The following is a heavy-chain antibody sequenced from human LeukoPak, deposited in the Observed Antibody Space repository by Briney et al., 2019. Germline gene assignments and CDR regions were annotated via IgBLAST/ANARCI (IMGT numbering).Heavy chain of an antibody. CDR2: IIPIFGTA. Sequence: GASVKVSCKASGYTFTSYGISWVRQAPGQGLEWMGGIIPIFGTANYAQKFQGRVTITADKSTSTAYMELSSLRSEDTAVYYCASSITMIVVESDAFDIWGQGTMVTVSS. V-gene: IGHV1-69*06. J-gene: IGHJ3*02. CDR1: GYTFTSYG. CDR3: ASSITMIVVESDAFDI. D-gene: IGHD3-22*01.